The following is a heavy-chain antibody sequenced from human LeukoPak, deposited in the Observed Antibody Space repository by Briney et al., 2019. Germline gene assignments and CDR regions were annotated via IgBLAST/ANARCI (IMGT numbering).Heavy chain of an antibody. CDR1: GYTFTSYD. CDR3: ARGVFWQQAIGVFDY. D-gene: IGHD6-13*01. Sequence: ASVTVSCKASGYTFTSYDINWVRQAAGQGLEWMGWMNPNSGITGYAQNFQGRVTMTGNTSITTAYMYLSSLRSEDRAVYYCARGVFWQQAIGVFDYWGQGTLVTVSS. V-gene: IGHV1-8*01. CDR2: MNPNSGIT. J-gene: IGHJ4*02.